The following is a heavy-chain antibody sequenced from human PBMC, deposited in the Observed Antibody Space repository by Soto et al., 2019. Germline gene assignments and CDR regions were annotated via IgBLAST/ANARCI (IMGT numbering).Heavy chain of an antibody. V-gene: IGHV1-69*01. CDR1: GGTFSSYA. J-gene: IGHJ4*02. D-gene: IGHD2-15*01. Sequence: QVQLVQSGAEVKKPGSSVKVSCKASGGTFSSYAISWVRQAPGQGLEWMGGIIPIFGTANYAQKFQGRVTIPADESTSTAYMELGGLRSEDTAVYYCASHEGDYCSGGSCYGGGYFDYWGQGTLVTVSS. CDR3: ASHEGDYCSGGSCYGGGYFDY. CDR2: IIPIFGTA.